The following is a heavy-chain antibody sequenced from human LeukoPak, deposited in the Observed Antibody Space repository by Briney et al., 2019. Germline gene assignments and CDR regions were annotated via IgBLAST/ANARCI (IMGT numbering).Heavy chain of an antibody. Sequence: SETLSLTCTVSGGSISSYYWSWIRQPPGKGLEWIGYIYYSGSTNYNPSLKSRVTISVDTSKNQFSLKLSSVTAADTAVYYCARAPQLERRVWYMDVWGKGTTVTISS. D-gene: IGHD1-1*01. J-gene: IGHJ6*03. CDR2: IYYSGST. CDR3: ARAPQLERRVWYMDV. CDR1: GGSISSYY. V-gene: IGHV4-59*01.